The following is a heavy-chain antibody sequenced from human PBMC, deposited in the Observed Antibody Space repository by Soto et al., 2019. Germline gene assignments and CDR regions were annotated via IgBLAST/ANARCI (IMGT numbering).Heavy chain of an antibody. Sequence: SETLSLTCTFSGFFISSGGYYLSWIRQHPGKGLEWIGYIYYSGSTYYNPSLKSRVTISVDTSKNQFSLKLSSVTAADTAVYYCARDPMGYVGSYYVGYFDNWGRGTLVTVSS. D-gene: IGHD1-26*01. CDR1: GFFISSGGYY. V-gene: IGHV4-31*03. J-gene: IGHJ4*02. CDR2: IYYSGST. CDR3: ARDPMGYVGSYYVGYFDN.